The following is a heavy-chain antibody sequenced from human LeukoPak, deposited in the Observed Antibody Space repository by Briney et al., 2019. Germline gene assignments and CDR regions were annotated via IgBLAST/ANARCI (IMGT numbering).Heavy chain of an antibody. CDR2: TNTHGTSA. J-gene: IGHJ6*03. Sequence: GGSLRLPCAASGFTFNNYWMHWVRQAPGKGLVWVARTNTHGTSANYADSVKGRFIISRDNANNTLHLQMNGLRDEDTGVYYALAGYYYYYMDVWGKGTTVTVSS. V-gene: IGHV3-74*01. CDR3: LAGYYYYYMDV. D-gene: IGHD6-13*01. CDR1: GFTFNNYW.